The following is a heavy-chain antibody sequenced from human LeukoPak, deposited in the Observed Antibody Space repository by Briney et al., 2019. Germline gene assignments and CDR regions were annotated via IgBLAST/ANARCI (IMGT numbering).Heavy chain of an antibody. CDR3: AKGEGDY. Sequence: SETLSLTCTVSGGSISSYYWSWIRQPPGKGLEWIGYIYDSGNTNYNPSLKSRVTISVDTSKNQFSPKVRSVTAADTAVYYCAKGEGDYWGQGTLVTVSS. CDR2: IYDSGNT. V-gene: IGHV4-59*01. CDR1: GGSISSYY. J-gene: IGHJ4*02. D-gene: IGHD2-21*01.